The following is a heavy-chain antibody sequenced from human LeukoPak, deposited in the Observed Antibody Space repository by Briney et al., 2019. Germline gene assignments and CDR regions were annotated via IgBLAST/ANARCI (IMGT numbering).Heavy chain of an antibody. CDR1: GGSISSYH. CDR2: IYTNETT. Sequence: PPETLSLTCTVSGGSISSYHWSWIRQAAGKGLEWIGRIYTNETTNSSPSLKSRVTMSIDTSKNQFSLRLRSVTAADTAVYFCARNRGSHRYYYGLDVWGQGTTVTVSS. V-gene: IGHV4-4*07. D-gene: IGHD1-26*01. CDR3: ARNRGSHRYYYGLDV. J-gene: IGHJ6*02.